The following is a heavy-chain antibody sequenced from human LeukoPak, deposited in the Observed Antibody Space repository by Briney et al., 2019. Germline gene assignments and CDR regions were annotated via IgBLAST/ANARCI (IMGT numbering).Heavy chain of an antibody. Sequence: PSETLSLTCTVSGGSISSSSYYWGWIRQPPGKGLEWIGIIYYSGSTYYNPSLKSRVTISVDTSKNQFSLKLSSVTAADTAVYYCAGGGTAMAPIGYWGQGTLVTVSS. CDR2: IYYSGST. V-gene: IGHV4-39*01. CDR1: GGSISSSSYY. D-gene: IGHD5-18*01. J-gene: IGHJ4*02. CDR3: AGGGTAMAPIGY.